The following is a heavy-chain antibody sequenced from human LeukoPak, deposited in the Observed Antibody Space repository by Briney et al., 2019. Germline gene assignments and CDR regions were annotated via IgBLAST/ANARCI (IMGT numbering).Heavy chain of an antibody. CDR3: AGDEYGSGSYPDAFDI. V-gene: IGHV3-21*01. D-gene: IGHD3-10*01. CDR1: GFTFSSYS. CDR2: ISSSSSYI. Sequence: GGSLRLSCAASGFTFSSYSMNWVRQAPGKGLEWVSSISSSSSYIYYADSVKGRFTISRDNAKNSLYLQMNSLRAEDTAVYYCAGDEYGSGSYPDAFDIWGQGTMVTVSS. J-gene: IGHJ3*02.